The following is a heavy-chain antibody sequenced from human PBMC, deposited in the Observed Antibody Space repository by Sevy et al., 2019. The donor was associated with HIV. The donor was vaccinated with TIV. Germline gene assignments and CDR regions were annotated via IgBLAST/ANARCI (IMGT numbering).Heavy chain of an antibody. CDR3: TTDPGYYYDSSGYYSPYYFDY. CDR1: GFTFSNAW. J-gene: IGHJ4*02. Sequence: GGSLRLSCAASGFTFSNAWMSWVRQAPGKGLEWVGRIKSKTDGGTTDYAAPVKGRFTISRDDSKNTLYLQMNSLKTLDTAVYYCTTDPGYYYDSSGYYSPYYFDYWGQGTLVTVSS. CDR2: IKSKTDGGTT. D-gene: IGHD3-22*01. V-gene: IGHV3-15*01.